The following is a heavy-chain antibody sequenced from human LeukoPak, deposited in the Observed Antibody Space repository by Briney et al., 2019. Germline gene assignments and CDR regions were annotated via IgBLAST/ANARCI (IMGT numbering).Heavy chain of an antibody. CDR2: ISYDGSNK. CDR3: AKEGEATIDY. D-gene: IGHD5-12*01. J-gene: IGHJ4*02. Sequence: PGRSLRHSCAASGFTFSSYGMHWVRQAPGKGLEWVAVISYDGSNKYYADSVKGRFTISRDNSKNTLYLQMNSLRAEDTAVYYCAKEGEATIDYWGQGTLVTVSS. CDR1: GFTFSSYG. V-gene: IGHV3-30*18.